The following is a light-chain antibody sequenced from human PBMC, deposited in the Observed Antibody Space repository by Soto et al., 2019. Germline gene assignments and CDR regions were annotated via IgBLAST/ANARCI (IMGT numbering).Light chain of an antibody. CDR2: AAS. Sequence: EIVMTQSPATLSVSPGETATLSCRASQSVSSSYLAWYQQKPGQAPRLLIYAASSRATDIPDRFSGRGSGTDFTLTISRLEPEDFAVYYCQHYGRSPYTFGQGTKLEIK. CDR3: QHYGRSPYT. J-gene: IGKJ2*01. CDR1: QSVSSSY. V-gene: IGKV3-20*01.